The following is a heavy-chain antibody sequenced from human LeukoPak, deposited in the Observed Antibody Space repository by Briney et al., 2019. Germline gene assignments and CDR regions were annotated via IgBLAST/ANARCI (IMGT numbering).Heavy chain of an antibody. J-gene: IGHJ3*02. D-gene: IGHD6-19*01. CDR1: GGSTSSYY. CDR3: ARGFVGSGWYTRGTDAFDI. CDR2: IYTSGST. Sequence: PSETLSLTCTVSGGSTSSYYWSWIRQPAGKGLEWIGRIYTSGSTNYNPSLKSRVTMSVDTSKNQFSLKLSSVTAADTAVYYCARGFVGSGWYTRGTDAFDIWGQGTMVTVSS. V-gene: IGHV4-4*07.